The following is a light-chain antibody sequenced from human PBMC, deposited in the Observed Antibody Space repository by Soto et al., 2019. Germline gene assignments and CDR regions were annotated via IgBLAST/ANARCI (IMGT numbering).Light chain of an antibody. CDR1: QSVSSRY. Sequence: EIVLTQSPGTLSLSPGERATLSCRASQSVSSRYLAWYQQKPGQAPRLRIYGAFNRSTGIPDRFSGSGSGTDFTLTISRLEPEDFAVYFCQQYGSSPPFTFGQGTKVEIK. J-gene: IGKJ2*01. CDR3: QQYGSSPPFT. CDR2: GAF. V-gene: IGKV3-20*01.